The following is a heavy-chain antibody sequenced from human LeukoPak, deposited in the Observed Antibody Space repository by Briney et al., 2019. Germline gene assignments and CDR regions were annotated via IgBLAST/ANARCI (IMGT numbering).Heavy chain of an antibody. CDR2: IDPSDSYT. CDR1: GYSFTSYW. V-gene: IGHV5-10-1*01. CDR3: ARQEGDIVVVVAATFDP. D-gene: IGHD2-15*01. Sequence: GESLKISCKGSGYSFTSYWISWVRQMPGKGLEWRGRIDPSDSYTNYSPSFQGHVTISADKSISTAYLQWSSLKASDTAMYYCARQEGDIVVVVAATFDPWGQGTLVTVSS. J-gene: IGHJ5*02.